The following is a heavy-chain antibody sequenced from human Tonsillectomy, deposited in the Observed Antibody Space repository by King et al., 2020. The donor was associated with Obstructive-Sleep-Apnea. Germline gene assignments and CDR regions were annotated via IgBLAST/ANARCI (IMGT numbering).Heavy chain of an antibody. J-gene: IGHJ3*02. V-gene: IGHV4-59*08. CDR2: IYYSGST. D-gene: IGHD6-13*01. Sequence: VQLQESGPGLVKPSETLSLTCTVSGGSINSYYWSWIRQPPGKGLEWIGYIYYSGSTNYNPSLKSRVTISVDTSKNQFSLKLSSVTAADTAVYYCASQYSSSWHFRNYAFDIWGQGTMVTVSS. CDR1: GGSINSYY. CDR3: ASQYSSSWHFRNYAFDI.